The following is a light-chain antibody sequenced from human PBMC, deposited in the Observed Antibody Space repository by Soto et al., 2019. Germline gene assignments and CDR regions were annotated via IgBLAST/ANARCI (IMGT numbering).Light chain of an antibody. J-gene: IGLJ3*02. Sequence: QSALTQPASVSGSPGQSITISCTGSSSDVGSYNFVSWHQQHPGKAPKLMIYEGSKRPSGVSNRFSGSKSGNTASLTISGLQAEDEADYYCCLYAGSSTWVFGGGTKLTVL. CDR3: CLYAGSSTWV. CDR2: EGS. V-gene: IGLV2-23*01. CDR1: SSDVGSYNF.